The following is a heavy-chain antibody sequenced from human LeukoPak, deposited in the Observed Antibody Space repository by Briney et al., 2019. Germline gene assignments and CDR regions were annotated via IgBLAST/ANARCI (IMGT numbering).Heavy chain of an antibody. J-gene: IGHJ4*02. CDR1: GFTFSNDW. CDR3: TRPAAAGWDC. D-gene: IGHD2-2*01. CDR2: INQYGSEK. V-gene: IGHV3-7*01. Sequence: GGSLRLSCATSGFTFSNDWMIWVRQAPGKGLEWVANINQYGSEKYYVDSVKGRFTISRDNAKNSLYLQMNSLRAEDTAVYYCTRPAAAGWDCWGQGTLVTVSS.